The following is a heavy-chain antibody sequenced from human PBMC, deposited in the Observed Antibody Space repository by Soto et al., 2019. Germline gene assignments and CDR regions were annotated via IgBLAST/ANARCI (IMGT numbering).Heavy chain of an antibody. CDR1: GGTFSSYA. D-gene: IGHD1-20*01. CDR2: IIPIFGTA. Sequence: ASVKVSCKASGGTFSSYAISWVRQAPGQGLEWMGGIIPIFGTANYAQKFQGRVTITADESTSTAYMELSSLRSEDTAVYYCARGSFNWLDAFDIWGQGTMVTVSS. J-gene: IGHJ3*02. V-gene: IGHV1-69*13. CDR3: ARGSFNWLDAFDI.